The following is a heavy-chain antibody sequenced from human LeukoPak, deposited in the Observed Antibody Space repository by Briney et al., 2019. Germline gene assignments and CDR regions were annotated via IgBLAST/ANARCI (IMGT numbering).Heavy chain of an antibody. V-gene: IGHV3-7*01. D-gene: IGHD3-22*01. Sequence: GGSLRLSCAASGFTFSTYWMNWVRQAPGKGLEWVANIKQDGSEKYYVDSVKGRFTISRDNAKNSLYLQMNSLRAEDTAVYYCARGGIFNPYELWGQGTLVTVSS. CDR1: GFTFSTYW. CDR3: ARGGIFNPYEL. CDR2: IKQDGSEK. J-gene: IGHJ4*02.